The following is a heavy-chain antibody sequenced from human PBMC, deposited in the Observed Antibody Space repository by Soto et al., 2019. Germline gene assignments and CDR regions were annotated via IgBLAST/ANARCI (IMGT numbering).Heavy chain of an antibody. CDR2: INPNSGGT. J-gene: IGHJ6*02. Sequence: QVQLVQSGAEVKKPGASVKVSCKASGYTFTGYYMHWVRQAPGQGLEWMGWINPNSGGTNYAQKFQGRVTMTRDTFISTAYMELSRLRSDDTAVYYCARDVITGGLGYFYGMDVWGQGTTVTVSS. CDR1: GYTFTGYY. V-gene: IGHV1-2*02. CDR3: ARDVITGGLGYFYGMDV. D-gene: IGHD3-10*01.